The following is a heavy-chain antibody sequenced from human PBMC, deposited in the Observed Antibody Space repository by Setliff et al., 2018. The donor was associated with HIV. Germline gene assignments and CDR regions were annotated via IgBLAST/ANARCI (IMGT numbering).Heavy chain of an antibody. CDR3: ARSPGMFDY. J-gene: IGHJ4*02. Sequence: GGSLRLSCAASGFTFSDHYMDWVRQAPGKGLEWVGRTKNKDNSFTTEYAASVKGRFTISRDNSKNTVYLQMTSLRAEDTAVYYCARSPGMFDYWGQGTPVTVSS. CDR1: GFTFSDHY. V-gene: IGHV3-72*01. D-gene: IGHD1-1*01. CDR2: TKNKDNSFTT.